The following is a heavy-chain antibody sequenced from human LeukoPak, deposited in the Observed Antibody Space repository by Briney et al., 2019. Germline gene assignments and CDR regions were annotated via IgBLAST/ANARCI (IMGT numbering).Heavy chain of an antibody. CDR2: IYHSGNT. D-gene: IGHD6-19*01. J-gene: IGHJ4*02. CDR1: AGSISSSSHY. V-gene: IGHV4-39*01. CDR3: ARRGGSGWHFDY. Sequence: SETLSLTCTVSAGSISSSSHYWSWIRQPPGKGLEWIGSIYHSGNTYYKPSLKSRVTISVDTSNNQLSLKVSSVTAADTAVYYCARRGGSGWHFDYWGQGTLVTVSS.